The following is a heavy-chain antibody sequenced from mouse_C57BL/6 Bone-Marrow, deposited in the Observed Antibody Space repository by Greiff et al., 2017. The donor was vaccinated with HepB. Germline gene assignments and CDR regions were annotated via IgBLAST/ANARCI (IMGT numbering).Heavy chain of an antibody. Sequence: QVQLQQPGAELVKPGASVKMSCKASGYTFNSYWITWVKQRPGQGLEWIGDIYPGSGSTNYNEKFKSKATLTVDTSSSTAYMQLSSLTSEDAAVYYCARREIYYGNYFFDYWGQGTTLTVSS. V-gene: IGHV1-55*01. J-gene: IGHJ2*01. CDR2: IYPGSGST. CDR3: ARREIYYGNYFFDY. D-gene: IGHD2-1*01. CDR1: GYTFNSYW.